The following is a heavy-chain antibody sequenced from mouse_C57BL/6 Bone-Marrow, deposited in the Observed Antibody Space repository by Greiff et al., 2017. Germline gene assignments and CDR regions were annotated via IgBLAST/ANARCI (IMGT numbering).Heavy chain of an antibody. D-gene: IGHD2-4*01. Sequence: EVQRVESGGGLVQPGESLKLSCESNEYEFPSHDMSWVRKTPEKRLELVAAINSDGGSTYYPDTMERRFIISRDNTKTTLYLQMSSLRSEDTALYYCARYDYDERGGGFDYWGQGTTLTVSS. V-gene: IGHV5-2*01. J-gene: IGHJ2*01. CDR2: INSDGGST. CDR3: ARYDYDERGGGFDY. CDR1: EYEFPSHD.